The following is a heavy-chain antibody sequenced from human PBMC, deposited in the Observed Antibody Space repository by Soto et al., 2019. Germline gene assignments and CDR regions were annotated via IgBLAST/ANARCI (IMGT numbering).Heavy chain of an antibody. CDR3: PRDPPPMDV. J-gene: IGHJ6*02. V-gene: IGHV1-18*01. Sequence: QVQLVQSGAEVKKPGASVKVSCKASGYTFTSYAISWVRQAPGQGLEWMGWISAYNGNTNYSQKLQGRVTMTTDTTTITAYMERRSLRSDDTDVYYCPRDPPPMDVWGQGTTVTVSS. CDR2: ISAYNGNT. CDR1: GYTFTSYA.